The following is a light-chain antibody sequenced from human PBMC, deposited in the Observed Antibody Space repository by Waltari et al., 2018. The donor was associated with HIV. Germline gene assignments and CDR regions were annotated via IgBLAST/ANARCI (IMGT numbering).Light chain of an antibody. CDR2: DVS. J-gene: IGLJ1*01. CDR3: SSYTTTTAHV. Sequence: ISCTGTNSDIGSYNRVCWYQQTPGTAPKLVIYDVSSRPSGVPDRFSGSKSGNTAALTISGLQAEDEGDYYCSSYTTTTAHVFGTGTKVTVL. CDR1: NSDIGSYNR. V-gene: IGLV2-18*02.